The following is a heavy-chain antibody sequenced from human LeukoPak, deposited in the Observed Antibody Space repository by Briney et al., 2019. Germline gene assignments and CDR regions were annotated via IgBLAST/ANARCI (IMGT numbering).Heavy chain of an antibody. D-gene: IGHD1-26*01. CDR3: ARGELLAFDI. V-gene: IGHV4-39*07. Sequence: SETLSLTCNVSGVSIKTNSDYWAWLRQPPGKGLEWIGSIYHVGGTYYNPSLKSRVTISIDTSKNQFSLKLSSVTAADTAVYYCARGELLAFDIWGQGTMVTVSS. J-gene: IGHJ3*02. CDR1: GVSIKTNSDY. CDR2: IYHVGGT.